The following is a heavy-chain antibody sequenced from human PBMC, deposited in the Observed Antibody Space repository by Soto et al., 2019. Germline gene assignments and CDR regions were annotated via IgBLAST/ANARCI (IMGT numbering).Heavy chain of an antibody. CDR3: ARDPRCSGGSCSRTTTLDY. J-gene: IGHJ4*02. Sequence: ASVKVSCKASGYTFTGYYMHWVRQAPGQGLEWMGWINPNSGGTNYAQKFQGWVTMTRATSISTAYMELSRLRSDDTAVYYCARDPRCSGGSCSRTTTLDYWGQGTLVTVSS. V-gene: IGHV1-2*04. CDR2: INPNSGGT. D-gene: IGHD2-15*01. CDR1: GYTFTGYY.